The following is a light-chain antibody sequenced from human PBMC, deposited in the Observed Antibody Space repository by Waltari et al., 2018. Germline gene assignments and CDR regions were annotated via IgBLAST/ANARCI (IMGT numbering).Light chain of an antibody. J-gene: IGLJ3*02. CDR2: GVT. V-gene: IGLV2-14*01. CDR3: TSCTTSATWV. Sequence: QSALTQPASVSGSPGQSITISCTGTSSDVGTYNYVSWYQHHPGKAPKLVIYGVTTRPSGVSNRCWGSKSGNTASLTISGLQAEDEADYHCTSCTTSATWVFGGGTKLTVL. CDR1: SSDVGTYNY.